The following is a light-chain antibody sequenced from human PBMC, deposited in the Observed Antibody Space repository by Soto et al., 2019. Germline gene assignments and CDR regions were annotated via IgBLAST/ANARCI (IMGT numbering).Light chain of an antibody. Sequence: EIVLTQSPGTLSLSPGERVTLSCRASQSVSSSYLAWYQQKPGQAPRLLIYGASSRATGIPDRFSGSGSGTDFTLTISRLEPKDFAVYYCQQYGSSLFGQGTKLEIK. CDR2: GAS. CDR1: QSVSSSY. CDR3: QQYGSSL. V-gene: IGKV3-20*01. J-gene: IGKJ2*01.